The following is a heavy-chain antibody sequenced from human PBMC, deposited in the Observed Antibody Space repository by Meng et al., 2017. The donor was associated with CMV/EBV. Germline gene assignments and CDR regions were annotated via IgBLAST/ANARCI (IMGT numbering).Heavy chain of an antibody. CDR2: ISSSSSYI. Sequence: GESLKISCAASGFTFSSYSMNWVRQAPGKGLEWVSSISSSSSYIYYADSVKGRFTISRDNAKNSLYLQMNCLRAEDTAVYYCARDLLGYCSSTSCPPYWGQGTLVTVSS. J-gene: IGHJ4*02. V-gene: IGHV3-21*01. CDR3: ARDLLGYCSSTSCPPY. D-gene: IGHD2-2*01. CDR1: GFTFSSYS.